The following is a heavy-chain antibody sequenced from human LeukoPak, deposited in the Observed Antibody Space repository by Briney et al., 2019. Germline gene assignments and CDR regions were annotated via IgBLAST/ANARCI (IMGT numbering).Heavy chain of an antibody. D-gene: IGHD1-1*01. CDR2: ISGSSRPI. CDR1: GFTFSSYS. CDR3: ARALTTLTYEGY. J-gene: IGHJ4*02. V-gene: IGHV3-48*01. Sequence: GGSLRLSCAASGFTFSSYSMNWVRQAPGRGLEWVSYISGSSRPIYYADSVKGRFTISRDNAKNSLYLQMNSLRAEDTAVYYCARALTTLTYEGYWGQGTLVTVSS.